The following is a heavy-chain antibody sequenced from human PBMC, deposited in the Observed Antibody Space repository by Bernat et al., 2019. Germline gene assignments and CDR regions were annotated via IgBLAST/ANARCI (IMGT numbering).Heavy chain of an antibody. D-gene: IGHD3-3*01. CDR1: GFTFSSYA. V-gene: IGHV3-23*01. CDR2: ISGSGGST. Sequence: EVQLLESGGGLVQPGGSLRLSCAASGFTFSSYAMSWVRQAPGKGLEWVSAISGSGGSTYYADSVKGRFTISRDNSKNTLYLQMNSLRAEDTDVDYCAKVGSYDFWSGYSVYFDYWGQGTLVTVSS. J-gene: IGHJ4*02. CDR3: AKVGSYDFWSGYSVYFDY.